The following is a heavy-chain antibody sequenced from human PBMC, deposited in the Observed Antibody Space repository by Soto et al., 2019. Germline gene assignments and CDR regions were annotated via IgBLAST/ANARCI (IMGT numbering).Heavy chain of an antibody. CDR1: GGTFSSYA. J-gene: IGHJ4*02. V-gene: IGHV1-69*01. Sequence: QVQLVQSGAEVKKPGSSVKVSCKASGGTFSSYAISWVRQAPGQGLEWMGGIIPIFGTANYAQKFQSRVTITADESTSTAYMELSSLRSEDTAVYYCAREGVAYYYGSGSYYLYWGQGTLVTVSS. D-gene: IGHD3-10*01. CDR2: IIPIFGTA. CDR3: AREGVAYYYGSGSYYLY.